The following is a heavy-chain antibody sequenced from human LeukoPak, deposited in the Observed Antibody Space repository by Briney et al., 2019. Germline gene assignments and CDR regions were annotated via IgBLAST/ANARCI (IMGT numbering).Heavy chain of an antibody. D-gene: IGHD3-3*01. J-gene: IGHJ3*02. V-gene: IGHV4-31*03. CDR1: GGSISGGGYY. CDR3: ARERGGFGVVMKGAFDI. Sequence: SQTLSPTCTVSGGSISGGGYYWSWIRQHPGKGLEWIGYIYYSGSTYYNPSLKSRVTISVDTSKNQFSLKLSSVTAADTAVYYCARERGGFGVVMKGAFDIWGQGTMVTVSS. CDR2: IYYSGST.